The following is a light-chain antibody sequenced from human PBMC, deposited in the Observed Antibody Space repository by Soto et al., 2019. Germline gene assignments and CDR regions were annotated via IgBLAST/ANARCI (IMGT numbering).Light chain of an antibody. J-gene: IGLJ2*01. V-gene: IGLV2-14*01. CDR1: SSDVGAYNY. CDR3: SSYTRSTTLVV. CDR2: DVT. Sequence: QSALTQPASVSGSPGQSITISCTGTSSDVGAYNYVSWYQQHPGKAPKLMIYDVTNRPSGVSSRFSGSKSGNTASLTISGLQAEDEADYYCSSYTRSTTLVVFGGGTKLIVL.